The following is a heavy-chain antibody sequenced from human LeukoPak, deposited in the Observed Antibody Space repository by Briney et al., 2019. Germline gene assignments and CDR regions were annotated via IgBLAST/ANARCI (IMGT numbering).Heavy chain of an antibody. CDR3: AKLHFWSCYYDY. CDR1: GFTFDDYA. CDR2: ISGVGGST. V-gene: IGHV3-43*02. D-gene: IGHD3-3*02. J-gene: IGHJ4*02. Sequence: GGSLRLSCAASGFTFDDYAMRWVRQAPGKGLEWVCLISGVGGSTYYADSVKGRFTISRDNSKNYLCLQMTSVRTEDSALYYCAKLHFWSCYYDYWGQGTLVTVSS.